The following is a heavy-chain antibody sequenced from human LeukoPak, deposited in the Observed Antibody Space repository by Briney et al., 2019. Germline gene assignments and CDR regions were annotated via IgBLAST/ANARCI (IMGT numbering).Heavy chain of an antibody. CDR3: ATGDYGDLWDY. Sequence: GGSLRLSCAASGFTFSSYWMTWVRQAPGKGLEWVANIKQDGSEKQYVDSVKGRFTISRDNAKNSLYLQMNSLRDEDTAVYYCATGDYGDLWDYWGQGTLVTVSS. CDR2: IKQDGSEK. V-gene: IGHV3-7*02. J-gene: IGHJ4*02. CDR1: GFTFSSYW. D-gene: IGHD4-17*01.